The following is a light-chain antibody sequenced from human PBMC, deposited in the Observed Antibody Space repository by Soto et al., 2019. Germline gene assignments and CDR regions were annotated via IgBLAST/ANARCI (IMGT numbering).Light chain of an antibody. J-gene: IGLJ3*02. CDR2: GNS. Sequence: QSVLTQPPSVSGAPGQRVTISCTGSSSNIGAGYDVHWYQQLPGTAPKLLIYGNSNRPSGVPDRYSGSKSGTSASLAITGHQSADEADYYFQSYDSSLSGSDWVFGGGTKLTVL. CDR3: QSYDSSLSGSDWV. CDR1: SSNIGAGYD. V-gene: IGLV1-40*01.